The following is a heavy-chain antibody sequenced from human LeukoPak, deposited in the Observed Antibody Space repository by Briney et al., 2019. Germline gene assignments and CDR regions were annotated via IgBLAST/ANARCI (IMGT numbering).Heavy chain of an antibody. D-gene: IGHD2-15*01. J-gene: IGHJ4*02. CDR2: IYSSGST. CDR1: GGSISNYY. CDR3: ARSAYSTYFDF. Sequence: PPESLSLTCTVSGGSISNYYWNRIRQPPGKGLEWIGYIYSSGSTNYNPSLKSRVTISVDTSKNQFSLKLTSVTAADTAVYYCARSAYSTYFDFWGRGTLVTVSS. V-gene: IGHV4-59*01.